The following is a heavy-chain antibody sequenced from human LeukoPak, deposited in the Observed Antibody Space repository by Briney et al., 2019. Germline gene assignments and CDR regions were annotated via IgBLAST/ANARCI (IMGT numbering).Heavy chain of an antibody. CDR2: IYYSGST. CDR1: GGSFSSGSYF. Sequence: PSETLSLTCTVSGGSFSSGSYFWSWIRQPPGKGLEWIGYIYYSGSTNYNPSLKSRVTISVDTSKNQFSLKLSSVTAADTAVYYCAREPHDYGAVPGIWGQGTMVTVSS. CDR3: AREPHDYGAVPGI. V-gene: IGHV4-61*01. D-gene: IGHD4-17*01. J-gene: IGHJ3*02.